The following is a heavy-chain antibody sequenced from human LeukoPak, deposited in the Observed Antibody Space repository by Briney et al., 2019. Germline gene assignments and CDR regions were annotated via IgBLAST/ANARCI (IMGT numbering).Heavy chain of an antibody. CDR3: ARDRGDSLNGYFQH. CDR2: IYYSGSV. CDR1: GGSISSYY. D-gene: IGHD3-16*01. Sequence: ETLSLTCTVSGGSISSYYWSWIRQPPGKGLEWIGYIYYSGSVNYNSSLKSRVTISVDTSKNQFSLKLTSVTAADTALYYCARDRGDSLNGYFQHWGQGTLVTVSS. J-gene: IGHJ1*01. V-gene: IGHV4-59*12.